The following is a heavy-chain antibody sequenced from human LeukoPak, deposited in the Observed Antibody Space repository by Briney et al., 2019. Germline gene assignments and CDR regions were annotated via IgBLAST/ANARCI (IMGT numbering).Heavy chain of an antibody. CDR2: ISYDGSNK. J-gene: IGHJ6*03. V-gene: IGHV3-30-3*01. Sequence: GSLRLSYAASGFTFSSYAMHWVRPAPGKGLEWVAVISYDGSNKYYADSVKGRFTISRDNSKNTLYLQMNSLRAEDTAVYYCARDHPLSSSQHMDVWGKGTTVTVSS. D-gene: IGHD6-13*01. CDR1: GFTFSSYA. CDR3: ARDHPLSSSQHMDV.